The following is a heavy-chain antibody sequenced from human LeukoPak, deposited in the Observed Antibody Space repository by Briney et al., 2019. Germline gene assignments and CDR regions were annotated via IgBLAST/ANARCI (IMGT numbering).Heavy chain of an antibody. CDR3: ASIPYYDILTGATSGTYFQH. Sequence: PSETLSLTCTVSGGSISSGDYYWSWIRQPPGKGLEWIGYIYYSGSTYYNPSLKSRVTISVDTSKNQFSLKLSSVTAADTAVYYCASIPYYDILTGATSGTYFQHWGQGTLVTVSS. V-gene: IGHV4-30-4*01. CDR2: IYYSGST. J-gene: IGHJ1*01. D-gene: IGHD3-9*01. CDR1: GGSISSGDYY.